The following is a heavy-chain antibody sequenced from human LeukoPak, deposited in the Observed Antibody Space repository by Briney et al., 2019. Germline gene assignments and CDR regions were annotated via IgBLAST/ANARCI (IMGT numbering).Heavy chain of an antibody. V-gene: IGHV4-39*01. D-gene: IGHD1-26*01. CDR1: GDSITRRSDY. CDR3: PNDFFDD. J-gene: IGHJ4*02. CDR2: IYYSGST. Sequence: SETLSLTCTVTGDSITRRSDYWGWVRQPPGKGLEWIGSIYYSGSTYYSPSFKSRVTISVDTSRNQFSLQFYCARNESVLGTTGPNDFFDDWGQGSLVTVSS.